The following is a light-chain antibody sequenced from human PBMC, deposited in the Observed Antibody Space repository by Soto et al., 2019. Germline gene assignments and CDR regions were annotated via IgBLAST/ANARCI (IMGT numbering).Light chain of an antibody. Sequence: DIQMSQSPSTLSASVGDRVTITCRASQSISNSLAWYQQKPGKAPKLLLSDASTLERGVPSRFSGSGSWTEFTLTISSLQPDDFATYYCQHYSSYSRTFGQGTNVAI. J-gene: IGKJ1*01. CDR3: QHYSSYSRT. V-gene: IGKV1-5*01. CDR2: DAS. CDR1: QSISNS.